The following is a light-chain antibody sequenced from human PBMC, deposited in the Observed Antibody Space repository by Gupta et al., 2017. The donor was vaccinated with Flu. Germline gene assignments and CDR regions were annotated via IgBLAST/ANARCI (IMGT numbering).Light chain of an antibody. CDR3: QQCDSTPIT. Sequence: PSSLSASVGDRVSITCRASQSISSYLNWSQQKPGKAPKLLIYAASSLQSGVPSRFSGSGSGTDFTLTISRLQPEDFATYYCQQCDSTPITFGQGTRLEIK. CDR2: AAS. J-gene: IGKJ5*01. CDR1: QSISSY. V-gene: IGKV1-39*01.